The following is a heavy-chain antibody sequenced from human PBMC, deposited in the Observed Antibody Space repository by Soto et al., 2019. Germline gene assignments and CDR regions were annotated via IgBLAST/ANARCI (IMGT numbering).Heavy chain of an antibody. J-gene: IGHJ6*02. CDR2: ISYDGSNK. V-gene: IGHV3-30*18. Sequence: GGSLRLSCAASGFTFSSYGMHWVRQAPGKGLEWVAVISYDGSNKYYADSVKGRFTISRDNSKNTLYLQMNSLRAEDTAVYYCAKDRKQLLNYYYYGMDVWGQGTTVTVSS. CDR3: AKDRKQLLNYYYYGMDV. D-gene: IGHD6-6*01. CDR1: GFTFSSYG.